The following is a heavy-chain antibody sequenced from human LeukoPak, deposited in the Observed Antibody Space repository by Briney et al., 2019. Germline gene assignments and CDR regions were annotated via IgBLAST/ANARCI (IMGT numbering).Heavy chain of an antibody. CDR2: ISYDGSNK. J-gene: IGHJ4*02. V-gene: IGHV3-30*04. CDR3: ARDEGALPTVTLAIDY. Sequence: GGSLRLSCAASGFTFSSYAMHWVRQAPGKGLEWVAVISYDGSNKYYADSVKGRFTISRDNSKNTLYLQMNSLRAEDTAVYYCARDEGALPTVTLAIDYWGQGTLVTVSS. CDR1: GFTFSSYA. D-gene: IGHD4-17*01.